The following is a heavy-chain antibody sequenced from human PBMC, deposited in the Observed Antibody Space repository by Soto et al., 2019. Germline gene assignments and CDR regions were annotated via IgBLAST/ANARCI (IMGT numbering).Heavy chain of an antibody. J-gene: IGHJ4*02. Sequence: EVQLVQSGGGVVQPGGSLRLSCAASGFAFSSYWLHWVRQAPGKGLMIVSRITGDGTNTAYATSVKGRFTISRDNAKNMGDLQMDSLKAEDAAVYYCARDGGYGTPFDYWGEGALVTVSS. CDR3: ARDGGYGTPFDY. CDR2: ITGDGTNT. D-gene: IGHD5-12*01. V-gene: IGHV3-74*01. CDR1: GFAFSSYW.